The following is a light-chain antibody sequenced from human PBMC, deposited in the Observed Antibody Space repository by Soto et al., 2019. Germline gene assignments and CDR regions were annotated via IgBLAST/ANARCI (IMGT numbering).Light chain of an antibody. CDR3: SSYTSSNTLV. CDR2: DVS. Sequence: QSALTQPASVSGSPGQSITISCTGTSSDVGGYNYVSWYQQHPGKAPKLMIYDVSNRPSGVSNRFSGSKSGNTASLTISGLQAEDEADYYCSSYTSSNTLVFGTGTKLTV. J-gene: IGLJ1*01. CDR1: SSDVGGYNY. V-gene: IGLV2-14*03.